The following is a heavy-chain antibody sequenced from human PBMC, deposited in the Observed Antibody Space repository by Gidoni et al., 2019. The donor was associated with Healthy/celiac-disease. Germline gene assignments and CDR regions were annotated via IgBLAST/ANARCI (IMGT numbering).Heavy chain of an antibody. CDR2: ISYDGSNK. V-gene: IGHV3-30-3*01. CDR3: ARVDDSSGIDY. Sequence: QVQLVESVGGVVQPGRSLRLSCAASGFTFSSYAMHWVRQAPGKGLEWVAVISYDGSNKYYADSVKGRFTISRDNSKNTLYLQMNSLRAEDTAVYYCARVDDSSGIDYWGQGTLVTVSS. CDR1: GFTFSSYA. J-gene: IGHJ4*02. D-gene: IGHD3-22*01.